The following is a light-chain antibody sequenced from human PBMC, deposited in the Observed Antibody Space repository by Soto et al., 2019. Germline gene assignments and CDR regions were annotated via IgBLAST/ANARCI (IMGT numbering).Light chain of an antibody. CDR3: QQTYSTWT. Sequence: DIQMTQSPSSLSASVGDRVTITCRASQSISSFLNWYQQKPGKVPKLLIYAASTLQSGVPSRFSGSGSGTDFTLTISSLQPEDFATYYCQQTYSTWTFGQGTKVDIK. CDR2: AAS. J-gene: IGKJ1*01. CDR1: QSISSF. V-gene: IGKV1-39*01.